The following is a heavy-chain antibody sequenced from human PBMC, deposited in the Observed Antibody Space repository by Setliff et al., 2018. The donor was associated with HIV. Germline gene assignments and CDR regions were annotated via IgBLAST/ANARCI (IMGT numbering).Heavy chain of an antibody. CDR1: GYTFSDYY. CDR3: ARGRLSWSPDF. Sequence: ASVKVSCKASGYTFSDYYLNWVRQAPGQAIEWMGWINPLSDATKFSHKFHESLRDPSTSTAYMELSSLTSDDTAIDYCARGRLSWSPDFWGQGTLVTVSS. V-gene: IGHV1-2*02. J-gene: IGHJ4*02. CDR2: INPLSDAT.